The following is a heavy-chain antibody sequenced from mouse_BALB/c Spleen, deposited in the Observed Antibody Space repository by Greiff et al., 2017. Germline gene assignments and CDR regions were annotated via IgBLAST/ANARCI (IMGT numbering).Heavy chain of an antibody. D-gene: IGHD1-1*01. CDR3: ARCPGYGTNFDY. CDR1: GYTFTDYW. V-gene: IGHV1-69*01. Sequence: QVQLKQPGAELVMPGASVKMSCKASGYTFTDYWMHWVKQRPGQGLEWIGAIDTSDSYTSYNQKFKGKATLTVDESSSTAYMQLSSLTSEDSAVYYCARCPGYGTNFDYWGQGTTLTVSS. CDR2: IDTSDSYT. J-gene: IGHJ2*01.